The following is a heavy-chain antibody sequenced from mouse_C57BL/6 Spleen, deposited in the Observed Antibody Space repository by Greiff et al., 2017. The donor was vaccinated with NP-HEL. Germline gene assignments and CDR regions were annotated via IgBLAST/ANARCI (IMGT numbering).Heavy chain of an antibody. CDR2: INYDGSST. CDR3: ERDRGPIYYGHCYAMDY. Sequence: LQQSEGGLVQPGSSMKLSCTASGFTFSVYYMSWVRQVPEKGLEWVANINYDGSSTYYLDSLKSRFIISRDNAKNILYLQMSSLKSEDTDTYYWERDRGPIYYGHCYAMDYWGPGASVTVYS. J-gene: IGHJ4*01. V-gene: IGHV5-16*01. D-gene: IGHD2-1*01. CDR1: GFTFSVYY.